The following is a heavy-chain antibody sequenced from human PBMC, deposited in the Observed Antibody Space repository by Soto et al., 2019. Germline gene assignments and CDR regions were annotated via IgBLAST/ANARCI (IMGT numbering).Heavy chain of an antibody. CDR3: ARAGGTTVTGLWHFDS. V-gene: IGHV3-33*01. CDR1: GFTFNTYS. Sequence: QVQLEESGGGVVQPGRSLRLSGEASGFTFNTYSRHWVRQPPGKGLEWLAAIWYDGTQKYYADSVKGRFIISRDNSKKTLYLEMNSLRAEDTAVYYCARAGGTTVTGLWHFDSWGQGTLVTVSS. CDR2: IWYDGTQK. D-gene: IGHD4-17*01. J-gene: IGHJ4*02.